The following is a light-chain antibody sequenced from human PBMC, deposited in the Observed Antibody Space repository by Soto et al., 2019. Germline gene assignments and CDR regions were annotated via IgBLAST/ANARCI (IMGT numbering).Light chain of an antibody. CDR1: QSVSNY. J-gene: IGKJ1*01. V-gene: IGKV1-39*01. Sequence: DIQMTQSPSSLSASVGDIVTITFRTSQSVSNYLNWYQQRPGKAPKLLIFAASSLQSGVPSRFSGSGSGTDFALTISSLQPEDFATFYCQQSYSTPWTFGQGTKVDIK. CDR3: QQSYSTPWT. CDR2: AAS.